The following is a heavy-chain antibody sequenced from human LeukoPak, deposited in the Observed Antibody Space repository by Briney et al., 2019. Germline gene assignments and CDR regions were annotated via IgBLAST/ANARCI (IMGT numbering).Heavy chain of an antibody. Sequence: ASVKVSCKASGYTFTSYGISWVRQAPGQGLEWMGWINTNTGNPTYAQGFTGRFVFSLDTSVSTAYLQISSLKAEDTAVYYCARVYRLYYDFWSGYDYFDNWGQGTLVTVSS. CDR1: GYTFTSYG. D-gene: IGHD3-3*01. CDR3: ARVYRLYYDFWSGYDYFDN. CDR2: INTNTGNP. V-gene: IGHV7-4-1*02. J-gene: IGHJ4*02.